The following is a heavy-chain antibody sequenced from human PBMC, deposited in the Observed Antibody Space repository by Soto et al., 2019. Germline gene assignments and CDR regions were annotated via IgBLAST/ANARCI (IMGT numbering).Heavy chain of an antibody. CDR3: ARRGIR. J-gene: IGHJ3*01. D-gene: IGHD6-13*01. CDR1: AFPLCSSE. CDR2: IHPGGQTI. Sequence: GVSLRLSCAASAFPLCSSEVYWVRQAAGTGREWISYIHPGGQTIFYAESVKGRFTIARDNAKHSVNLQMNTLRAEDRAVYYCARRGIRWGRGQKVTLSS. V-gene: IGHV3-48*03.